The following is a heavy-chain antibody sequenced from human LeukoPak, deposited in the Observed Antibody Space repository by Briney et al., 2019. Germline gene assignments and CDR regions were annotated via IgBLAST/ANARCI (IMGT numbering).Heavy chain of an antibody. CDR3: AKDVRGTYAPDY. V-gene: IGHV3-23*01. CDR1: AFTVSSNY. CDR2: ISVNGGST. D-gene: IGHD2-2*01. Sequence: PGGSLRLSCAASAFTVSSNYMSWVRQTPGKGLEWVSTISVNGGSTYSADSVKGRFTISRDNSKNTLYLQMNSLRAEDTAIYYCAKDVRGTYAPDYWGQGTLVTVSS. J-gene: IGHJ4*02.